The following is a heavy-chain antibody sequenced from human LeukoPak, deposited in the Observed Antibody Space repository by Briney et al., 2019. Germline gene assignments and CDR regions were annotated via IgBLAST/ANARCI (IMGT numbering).Heavy chain of an antibody. CDR1: GFTFSSYW. D-gene: IGHD6-13*01. CDR2: LNSDGTST. CDR3: ASREYSSSWPDAFDI. J-gene: IGHJ3*02. V-gene: IGHV3-74*01. Sequence: HTGGSLRLSCAASGFTFSSYWMHWVRQAPGKGLVWVSLLNSDGTSTFYADSVRGRFTISRDNAKNSLYLQMNSLRAEDTAVYYCASREYSSSWPDAFDIWGQGTMVTVSS.